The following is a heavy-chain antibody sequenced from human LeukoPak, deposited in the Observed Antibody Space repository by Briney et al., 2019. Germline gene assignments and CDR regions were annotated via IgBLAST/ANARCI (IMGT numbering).Heavy chain of an antibody. CDR3: ARGRGDIVVVPAAVREPAFHY. V-gene: IGHV4-34*01. CDR2: INHGGNT. CDR1: GGSFSAYY. J-gene: IGHJ4*02. Sequence: SETLSLTCAVYGGSFSAYYWSWIRQPPGKGLEWIGEINHGGNTNYNPSLESRVTISVDTSKNQFSLKLSSVTAADTAVYYCARGRGDIVVVPAAVREPAFHYWGQGTLVTVSS. D-gene: IGHD2-2*01.